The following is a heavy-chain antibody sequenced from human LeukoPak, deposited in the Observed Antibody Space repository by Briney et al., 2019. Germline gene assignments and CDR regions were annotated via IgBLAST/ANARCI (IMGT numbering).Heavy chain of an antibody. V-gene: IGHV4-61*02. CDR2: IYTSGST. CDR1: GGSISSGSYY. Sequence: SQTLSLTCTVSGGSISSGSYYWSWIRQPAGKGLEWIGRIYTSGSTNYNPSLKSRVTISVDTSKNQFSLKLSSVTAADTAVYHCARGEAVAGLDYWGRGTLVTVSS. CDR3: ARGEAVAGLDY. D-gene: IGHD6-19*01. J-gene: IGHJ4*02.